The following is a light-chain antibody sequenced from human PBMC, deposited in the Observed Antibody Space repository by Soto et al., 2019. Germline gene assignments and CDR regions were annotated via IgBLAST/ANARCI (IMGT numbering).Light chain of an antibody. Sequence: QSVLTQPPSVSGAPGQRVTVSCTGSSSNIGAGSDVHWYQQLPGTAPKLLIFANNNRPSGVPDRFSGSKSGTSASLAITGLQADDEADYYCQSYDNRLSAYVFGTGTKVPVL. J-gene: IGLJ1*01. CDR3: QSYDNRLSAYV. CDR2: ANN. V-gene: IGLV1-40*01. CDR1: SSNIGAGSD.